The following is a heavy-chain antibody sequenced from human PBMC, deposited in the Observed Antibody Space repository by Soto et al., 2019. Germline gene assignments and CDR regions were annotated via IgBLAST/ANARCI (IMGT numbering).Heavy chain of an antibody. D-gene: IGHD1-26*01. V-gene: IGHV3-30*18. CDR3: AKEGGLSGSYYISSSYYLDY. J-gene: IGHJ4*02. Sequence: QVQLVESGGGVVQPGRSLRLSCAASGFTFSSYGMHWVRQAPGKGLEWVAIISYDGSNTYYADSVKGRFTISRDNSKNTLYLQMTRPRAEDTSVYYCAKEGGLSGSYYISSSYYLDYWCQGTLVTVSS. CDR1: GFTFSSYG. CDR2: ISYDGSNT.